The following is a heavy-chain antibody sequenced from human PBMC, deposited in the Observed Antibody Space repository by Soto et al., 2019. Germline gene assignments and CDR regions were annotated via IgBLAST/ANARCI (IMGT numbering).Heavy chain of an antibody. CDR3: ARDLLVEMATWPGFDY. CDR2: ISAYNGNT. V-gene: IGHV1-18*01. Sequence: QVQLVQSGAEVKKPGASVKVSCKASGYTFTSYGISWVRQAPGQGLEWMGWISAYNGNTNYAQKLQGRATMTTATSTSTAYMELRSLRADDTAVYYCARDLLVEMATWPGFDYWGQGTLVTVSS. D-gene: IGHD5-12*01. J-gene: IGHJ4*02. CDR1: GYTFTSYG.